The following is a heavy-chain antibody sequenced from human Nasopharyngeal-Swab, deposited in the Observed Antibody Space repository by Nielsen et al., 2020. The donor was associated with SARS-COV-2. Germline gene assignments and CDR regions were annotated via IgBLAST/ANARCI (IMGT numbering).Heavy chain of an antibody. D-gene: IGHD2-2*01. Sequence: SETLSLTCAVYGGSFSGYYWSWIRQPPGKGLEWIGEINHSGSTNSNPSLKSRVTISVDTSKNQFSLKLSSVTAADTAVYYCARLLGYCSSTSCDYWGQGTLVTVSS. CDR2: INHSGST. CDR3: ARLLGYCSSTSCDY. CDR1: GGSFSGYY. J-gene: IGHJ4*02. V-gene: IGHV4-34*01.